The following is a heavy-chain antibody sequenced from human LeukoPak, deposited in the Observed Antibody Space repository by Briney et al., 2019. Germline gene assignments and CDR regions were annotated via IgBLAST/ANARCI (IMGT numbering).Heavy chain of an antibody. J-gene: IGHJ5*02. V-gene: IGHV4-59*11. CDR1: GGSISSHY. D-gene: IGHD5-12*01. Sequence: PSETLSLTCTVSGGSISSHYWSWIRQPPGKGLEWIGYIYYSGSTNYNPSLKSRVTISVDTSKNQFSLNLRSLTAADTAVYYCARAVSGSDYWFDPWGQGTQVTVSS. CDR3: ARAVSGSDYWFDP. CDR2: IYYSGST.